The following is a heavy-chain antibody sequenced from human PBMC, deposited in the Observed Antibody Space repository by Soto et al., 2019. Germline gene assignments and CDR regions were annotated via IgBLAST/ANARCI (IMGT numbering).Heavy chain of an antibody. V-gene: IGHV3-30*03. CDR3: ARDPCGPSQSPRSRWYHYYH. CDR2: ISYDGSNK. CDR1: GFTFSSYG. J-gene: IGHJ6*03. D-gene: IGHD2-2*01. Sequence: LRLSCAASGFTFSSYGMHWVRQAPGKGLEWVAVISYDGSNKYYADSVKGRFTISRDNSKNTLYLQMKSLRAEKTDVYYCARDPCGPSQSPRSRWYHYYH.